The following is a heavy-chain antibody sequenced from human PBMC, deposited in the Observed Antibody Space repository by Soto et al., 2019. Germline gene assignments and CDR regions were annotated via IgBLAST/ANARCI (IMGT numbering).Heavy chain of an antibody. CDR2: ISYDGSNK. CDR1: GFTFSSYG. D-gene: IGHD3-22*01. CDR3: AKDNYYDSSGYSIYYYYYYGMDV. J-gene: IGHJ6*02. Sequence: GGSLRLSCAASGFTFSSYGMHWVRQAPGKGLEWVAVISYDGSNKYYADSVKGRFTISRDNSKNTLYLQMNSLRAEDTAVYYCAKDNYYDSSGYSIYYYYYYGMDVWGQGTTVTVSS. V-gene: IGHV3-30*18.